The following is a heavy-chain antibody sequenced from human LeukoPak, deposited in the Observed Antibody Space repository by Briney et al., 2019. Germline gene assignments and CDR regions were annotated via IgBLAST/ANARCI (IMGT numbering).Heavy chain of an antibody. V-gene: IGHV5-51*01. CDR2: IYPGDSDT. Sequence: GESLKISCKGSGYSFTSYWIGWVRQMPGKGLEWMGIIYPGDSDTRYSPSFQGQVTISADKSISTAYLQWSSLKASDTAMYYCARWGLASSGSYSPTLNEYYFDYWGQGTLVTVSS. CDR1: GYSFTSYW. J-gene: IGHJ4*02. CDR3: ARWGLASSGSYSPTLNEYYFDY. D-gene: IGHD1-26*01.